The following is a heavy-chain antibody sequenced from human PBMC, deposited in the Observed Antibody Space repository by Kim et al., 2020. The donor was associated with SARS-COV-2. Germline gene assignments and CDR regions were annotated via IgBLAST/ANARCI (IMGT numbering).Heavy chain of an antibody. Sequence: GGSLRLSCAASGFTFDDYAMHWVRQAPGKGLEWVSGISWNSGSIGYADSVKGRFTISRDNAKNSLYLQMNSLRAEDTALYYCAKEMRSSWSGYIPPYYYYGIDVWGQGTTVPVSS. CDR3: AKEMRSSWSGYIPPYYYYGIDV. CDR2: ISWNSGSI. V-gene: IGHV3-9*01. CDR1: GFTFDDYA. D-gene: IGHD3-3*01. J-gene: IGHJ6*02.